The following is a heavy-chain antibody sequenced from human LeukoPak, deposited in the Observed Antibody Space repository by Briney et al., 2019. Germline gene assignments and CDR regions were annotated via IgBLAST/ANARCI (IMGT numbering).Heavy chain of an antibody. J-gene: IGHJ5*02. CDR3: ARAYGYYGSGSYEFDP. V-gene: IGHV4-39*07. Sequence: SETLSLTCTVSGGSIGSSSYYWGWIRQPPGKGLEWIGSIYYSGSTYYNPSLKSRVTISVDTSKNQFSLKLSSVTAADTAVYYCARAYGYYGSGSYEFDPWGQGTLVTVSS. CDR2: IYYSGST. CDR1: GGSIGSSSYY. D-gene: IGHD3-10*01.